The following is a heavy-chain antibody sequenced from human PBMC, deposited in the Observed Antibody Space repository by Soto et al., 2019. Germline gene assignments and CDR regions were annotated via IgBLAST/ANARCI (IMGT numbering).Heavy chain of an antibody. J-gene: IGHJ6*02. Sequence: GGSIRFWSAASRFRCSEWGMSWVRQAPRKGVELVSVISGSXGSAYYGDSVKCRFTISRDNSKNILYLQMNSLRAEDTAVYYCSKDHIQSAGRPRDIDACGQATTVTVSS. CDR2: ISGSXGSA. D-gene: IGHD4-4*01. CDR3: SKDHIQSAGRPRDIDA. V-gene: IGHV3-23*01. CDR1: RFRCSEWG.